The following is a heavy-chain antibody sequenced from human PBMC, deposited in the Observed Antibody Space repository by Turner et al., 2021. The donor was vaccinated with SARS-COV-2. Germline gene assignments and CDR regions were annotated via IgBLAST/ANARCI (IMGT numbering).Heavy chain of an antibody. J-gene: IGHJ6*02. CDR2: IYYSGIT. V-gene: IGHV4-39*01. CDR3: ARHMDTAMDYYGMDV. Sequence: QLQLQESGPGLLKPSDTLSLTCTVSGCSISSSSYYGGWIRHPRGKGREWIGNIYYSGITYNNPTHKSRVTISVDTSKHQFYVKLSYVTAADTALYYCARHMDTAMDYYGMDVWGQGTTVTVSS. CDR1: GCSISSSSYY. D-gene: IGHD5-18*01.